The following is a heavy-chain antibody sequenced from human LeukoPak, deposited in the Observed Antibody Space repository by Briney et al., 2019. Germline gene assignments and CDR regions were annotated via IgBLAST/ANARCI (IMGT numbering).Heavy chain of an antibody. J-gene: IGHJ4*02. CDR2: IIPIFGIA. D-gene: IGHD3-10*01. V-gene: IGHV1-69*04. CDR3: ARDRGVGYIWGRYFDY. Sequence: SVKVSCKASGGTFSSYAISWVRQAPGQGLEWMGRIIPIFGIANYAQKFQGRVTITADKSTSTAYMELSSLRSEDTAVYYCARDRGVGYIWGRYFDYWGRGTLVTVSS. CDR1: GGTFSSYA.